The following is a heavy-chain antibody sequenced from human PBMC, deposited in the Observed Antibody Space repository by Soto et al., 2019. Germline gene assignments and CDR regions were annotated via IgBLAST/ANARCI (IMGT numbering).Heavy chain of an antibody. CDR3: ASEGQATGSSSPYYFDY. V-gene: IGHV3-30*04. Sequence: QVQLVESGGGVVQPGRSLRLSCAASGFTFSSYAMYWVRQAPGKGLEWVAVISYDGRNKYYADSVKGRFTISRDNSKNTRHLQMNSLRAEDTAVYYCASEGQATGSSSPYYFDYWGQGTLVTVSS. CDR1: GFTFSSYA. D-gene: IGHD6-13*01. J-gene: IGHJ4*02. CDR2: ISYDGRNK.